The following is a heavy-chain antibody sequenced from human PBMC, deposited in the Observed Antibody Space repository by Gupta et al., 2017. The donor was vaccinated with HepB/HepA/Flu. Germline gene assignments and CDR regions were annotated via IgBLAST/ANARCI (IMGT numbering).Heavy chain of an antibody. Sequence: QVQLVESGGGVVQPGTSLRLSCAASAFTFSSYGMHWVRQAPGKGLEWVAVMSYDGNNKFYADSVKGRFTISRDNSKSTLYLQMNSLRPEDTAVYYCAKDNGRYSGYAGYWRQGTLVTVSS. CDR1: AFTFSSYG. J-gene: IGHJ4*02. D-gene: IGHD5-12*01. V-gene: IGHV3-30*18. CDR3: AKDNGRYSGYAGY. CDR2: MSYDGNNK.